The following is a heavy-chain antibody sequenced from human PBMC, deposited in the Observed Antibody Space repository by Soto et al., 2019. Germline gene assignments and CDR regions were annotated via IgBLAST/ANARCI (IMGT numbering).Heavy chain of an antibody. J-gene: IGHJ4*02. V-gene: IGHV3-21*01. CDR2: ISSSISYI. D-gene: IGHD3-22*01. CDR3: ASLEGPGYYDISPPFDY. CDR1: GFTFSSYS. Sequence: EVQLVESGGGLVKPGGSLRLSCAASGFTFSSYSMNWVRQAPGKGLEWVSSISSSISYIYYAASVKGRFTISRDNAKNSLYLQMNGLRSEDTAVYYCASLEGPGYYDISPPFDYCGQGTPVTVSS.